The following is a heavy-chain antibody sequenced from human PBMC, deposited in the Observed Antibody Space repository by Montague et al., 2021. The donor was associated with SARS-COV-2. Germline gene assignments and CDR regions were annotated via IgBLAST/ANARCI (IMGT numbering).Heavy chain of an antibody. CDR2: TYYRPKWYN. CDR1: GDSVSNNSAA. Sequence: CAISGDSVSNNSAAWNWIRQSPSRGLEWLGRTYYRPKWYNDYAVSVKSRITINPDTSKNQFSLQLNSVTPEDTAVYYWARGLWFGELLSLYYYGMDVWGQGPTVTVSS. J-gene: IGHJ6*02. V-gene: IGHV6-1*01. D-gene: IGHD3-10*01. CDR3: ARGLWFGELLSLYYYGMDV.